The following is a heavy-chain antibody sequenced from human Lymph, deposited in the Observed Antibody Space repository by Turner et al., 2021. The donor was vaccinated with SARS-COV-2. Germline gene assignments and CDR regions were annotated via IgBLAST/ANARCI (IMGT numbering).Heavy chain of an antibody. Sequence: EVQLVVSGGGVVQPGGPLRLSCAASGFTFDDYAMHWVRQAPGKGLEWVSLISGDGGSTYYADSVKGRFTISRDDSKNSLYLQINSLRTEDTALYYCAKEGLSGRRLQFVPYFAYWGQGTLVSVSS. CDR3: AKEGLSGRRLQFVPYFAY. V-gene: IGHV3-43*02. CDR2: ISGDGGST. CDR1: GFTFDDYA. D-gene: IGHD5-12*01. J-gene: IGHJ4*02.